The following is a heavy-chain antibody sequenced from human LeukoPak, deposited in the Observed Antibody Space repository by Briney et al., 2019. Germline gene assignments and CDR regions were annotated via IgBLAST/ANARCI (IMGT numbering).Heavy chain of an antibody. CDR3: ARATHSYYDILAGYYA. CDR1: GFIFSSYV. CDR2: IKQDGNEK. V-gene: IGHV3-7*04. D-gene: IGHD3-9*01. J-gene: IGHJ5*02. Sequence: GGSLRLSCAASGFIFSSYVMSWVRQAPGKGLEWVANIKQDGNEKYYVDSVKGRFTISRDNANNALYLQMNSLRAEDAAVYYCARATHSYYDILAGYYAWGQGTLVTVSS.